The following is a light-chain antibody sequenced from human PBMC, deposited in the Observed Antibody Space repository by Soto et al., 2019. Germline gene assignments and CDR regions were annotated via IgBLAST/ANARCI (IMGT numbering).Light chain of an antibody. CDR2: GNT. V-gene: IGLV1-40*01. CDR1: RSNIGAGYD. J-gene: IGLJ2*01. CDR3: RSYDIHLSGVV. Sequence: QSVLTQPPSVSGAPGQRVTISSTGSRSNIGAGYDVHWYQQLPGTAPKLLIDGNTNRPSGIPDRFSGSKSGTSASLAITGLQAEDEADYYCRSYDIHLSGVVFGGGTKLTVL.